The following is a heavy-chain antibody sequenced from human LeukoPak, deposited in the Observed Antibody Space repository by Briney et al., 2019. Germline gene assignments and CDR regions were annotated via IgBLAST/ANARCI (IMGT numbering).Heavy chain of an antibody. J-gene: IGHJ4*02. V-gene: IGHV3-23*01. D-gene: IGHD6-13*01. CDR1: GFTFSSYA. CDR3: AKLQQLVLGCFDY. CDR2: ISGSGGGT. Sequence: PGGSLRLSCAASGFTFSSYAMSWVRQAPGKGLEWVSTISGSGGGTYYADSVKGRFTISRDNSKNTLYLRMNSLRAEDTAVYYCAKLQQLVLGCFDYWGQGTLVTVSS.